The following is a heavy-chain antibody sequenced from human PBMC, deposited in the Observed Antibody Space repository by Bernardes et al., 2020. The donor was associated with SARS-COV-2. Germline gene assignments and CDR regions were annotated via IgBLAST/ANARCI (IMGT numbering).Heavy chain of an antibody. V-gene: IGHV4-59*01. CDR3: ARDLVATDGAYYYYGMDV. J-gene: IGHJ6*02. D-gene: IGHD5-12*01. CDR2: INYIGSP. Sequence: SETLSLTCTVSGGSISSYYWSWIRQPPGKGLEWIGYINYIGSPNYNPSLKSRVTISVDVSQNLFSLKLSSVTAADTAVYYCARDLVATDGAYYYYGMDVWGQGTTVTVSS. CDR1: GGSISSYY.